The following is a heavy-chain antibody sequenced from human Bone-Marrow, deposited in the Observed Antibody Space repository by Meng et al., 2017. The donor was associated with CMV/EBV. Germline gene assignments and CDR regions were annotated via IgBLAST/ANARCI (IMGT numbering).Heavy chain of an antibody. V-gene: IGHV3-21*01. CDR1: GFTFSSYS. Sequence: GGSLRLSCTASGFTFSSYSMNWVRQAPGKGLEWVSSISSSSSYIYYADSVKGRFTISRENAKNSVDLQMNSLRAEDTAVYYCARDYGGKAFDIWGQGTMVTVSS. J-gene: IGHJ3*02. CDR3: ARDYGGKAFDI. CDR2: ISSSSSYI. D-gene: IGHD3-16*01.